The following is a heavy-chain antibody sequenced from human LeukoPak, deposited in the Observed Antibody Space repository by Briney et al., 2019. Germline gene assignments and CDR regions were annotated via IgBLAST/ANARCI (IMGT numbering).Heavy chain of an antibody. CDR2: IYYSGST. Sequence: SETLSLTCTVSGGSISSGDYYWSWIRQPPGKGLEWIGYIYYSGSTYYNPSLKSRVTISVYTSKNQFSLKLSSVTAADTAVYYCAREYYYDSSGYHHDAFDIWGQGTMVTVSS. V-gene: IGHV4-30-4*01. CDR1: GGSISSGDYY. J-gene: IGHJ3*02. CDR3: AREYYYDSSGYHHDAFDI. D-gene: IGHD3-22*01.